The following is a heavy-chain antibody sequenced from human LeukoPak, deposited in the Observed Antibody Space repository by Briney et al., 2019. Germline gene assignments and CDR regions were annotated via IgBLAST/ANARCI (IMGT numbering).Heavy chain of an antibody. CDR2: FNTNTGNP. J-gene: IGHJ4*02. CDR3: ARDAMTGYYVSFGY. V-gene: IGHV7-4-1*02. Sequence: ASVKVSCKASGYTFTNYAMNWVRRAPGQGLEWMGWFNTNTGNPTYAQGFTGRFVFSLDTSVSTAYLQISSLKAEDAAVYYCARDAMTGYYVSFGYWGQGTLVTVSS. CDR1: GYTFTNYA. D-gene: IGHD3-9*01.